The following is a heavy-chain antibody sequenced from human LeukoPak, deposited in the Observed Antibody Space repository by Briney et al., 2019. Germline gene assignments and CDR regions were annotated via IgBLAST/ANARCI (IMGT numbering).Heavy chain of an antibody. CDR3: ARGVIEGIFYYYYYHMDV. CDR1: GYTFTSYG. V-gene: IGHV1-18*01. CDR2: ISAYNGNT. Sequence: ASVKVSCKASGYTFTSYGISWVRQAPGQGLEWMGWISAYNGNTNYAQKLQGRVTMTTDTSTSTAYMELRSLRSDDTAVYYCARGVIEGIFYYYYYHMDVWGKGTTVTISS. D-gene: IGHD3-3*01. J-gene: IGHJ6*03.